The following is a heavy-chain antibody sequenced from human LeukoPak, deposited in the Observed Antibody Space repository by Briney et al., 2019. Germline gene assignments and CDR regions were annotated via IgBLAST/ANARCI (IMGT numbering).Heavy chain of an antibody. J-gene: IGHJ4*02. Sequence: PGGSLRLSCAASGFTFTTYWMHWVRQAPGKGLVWVSRINSDGSSTTYADSVKGRFTISRDNAKNTLYLQMNSLRAEDTAMYYCARVFSGWYFYFDSWDQGTLVTVSS. D-gene: IGHD6-19*01. CDR3: ARVFSGWYFYFDS. CDR1: GFTFTTYW. CDR2: INSDGSST. V-gene: IGHV3-74*01.